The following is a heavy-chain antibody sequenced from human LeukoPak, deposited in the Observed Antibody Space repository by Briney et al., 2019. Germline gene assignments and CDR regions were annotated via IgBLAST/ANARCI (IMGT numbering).Heavy chain of an antibody. D-gene: IGHD2/OR15-2a*01. CDR3: ARAEGGLSKLVSTTFDY. CDR1: GYTLTNYY. V-gene: IGHV1-46*01. Sequence: VASVKVSCKASGYTLTNYYIHWVRQAPGQGLEWMGIISPSGGTTSNAQKFQGRVTMTRDMYTSTVYMELSGLRSEDTAVYYCARAEGGLSKLVSTTFDYWGQGTLVTVSS. CDR2: ISPSGGTT. J-gene: IGHJ4*02.